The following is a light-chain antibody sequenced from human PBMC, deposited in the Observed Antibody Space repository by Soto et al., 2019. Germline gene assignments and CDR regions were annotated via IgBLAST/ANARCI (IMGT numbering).Light chain of an antibody. Sequence: DIVMTQSPDSLALSLGETTTINCNSSQSDFFASTNKNYLAWYQQKPGQPPKLLIYWASTRESGVHDRFSGSGSATDFTRTISSLQAEDVSVDYCQQYYYSVTLGQGTRLEMK. CDR3: QQYYYSVT. CDR2: WAS. CDR1: QSDFFASTNKNY. J-gene: IGKJ5*01. V-gene: IGKV4-1*01.